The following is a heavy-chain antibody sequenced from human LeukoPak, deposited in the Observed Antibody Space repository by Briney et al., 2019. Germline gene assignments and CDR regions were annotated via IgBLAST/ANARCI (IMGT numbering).Heavy chain of an antibody. CDR2: IYSGGST. CDR3: ASLTTWFDY. J-gene: IGHJ4*02. V-gene: IGHV3-66*01. D-gene: IGHD4/OR15-4a*01. CDR1: GFTVSSHH. Sequence: GGSLRISCGAPGFTVSSHHISWVRQAPREGLEWVSVIYSGGSTYYADSVKGRFTISRDNSKNTLYLQMNSLRAEDTAVYYCASLTTWFDYWGQGTLVTVSS.